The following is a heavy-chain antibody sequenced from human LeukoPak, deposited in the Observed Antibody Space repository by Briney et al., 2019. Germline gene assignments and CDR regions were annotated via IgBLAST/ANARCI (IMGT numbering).Heavy chain of an antibody. V-gene: IGHV3-30*18. D-gene: IGHD3-10*01. CDR2: ISYDGNNQ. CDR1: GFTFSSYG. CDR3: AKRDYFGSVDSYYAMDV. Sequence: GGSLRLSCAASGFTFSSYGMHWVRQAPGKGLEWVAVISYDGNNQYYGDSVKGRFTISRDNSKNTLYLQMNSLGAEDTAAYYCAKRDYFGSVDSYYAMDVWGQGTTVTVSS. J-gene: IGHJ6*02.